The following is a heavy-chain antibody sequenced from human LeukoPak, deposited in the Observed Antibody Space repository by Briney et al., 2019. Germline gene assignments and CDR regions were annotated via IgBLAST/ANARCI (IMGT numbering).Heavy chain of an antibody. CDR2: ISYDGSNK. D-gene: IGHD3-22*01. V-gene: IGHV3-30*18. CDR3: AKGGESSGYYGGPDY. J-gene: IGHJ4*02. Sequence: PGRSLRLSCAASGFTFSSYGLHWVRQAPGKGLEGVAVISYDGSNKYYADSVKGRFTISRDNSKNTLYLQMNSLRGEDTAVYYCAKGGESSGYYGGPDYWGQGTPVTVSS. CDR1: GFTFSSYG.